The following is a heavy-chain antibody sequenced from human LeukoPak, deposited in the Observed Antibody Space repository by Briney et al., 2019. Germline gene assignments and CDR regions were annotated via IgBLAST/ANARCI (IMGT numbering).Heavy chain of an antibody. CDR3: ARDGGDCGGDSCYVDY. CDR2: IKWNGGST. D-gene: IGHD2-21*01. Sequence: GGSLRLSCAASGFTFSSYWMSWVRQAPGKGLEWVSGIKWNGGSTGYADSVKGRFTISRDNAKNSLYLQMNSLRAEDTALYYCARDGGDCGGDSCYVDYWGQGTLVTVSS. J-gene: IGHJ4*02. V-gene: IGHV3-20*04. CDR1: GFTFSSYW.